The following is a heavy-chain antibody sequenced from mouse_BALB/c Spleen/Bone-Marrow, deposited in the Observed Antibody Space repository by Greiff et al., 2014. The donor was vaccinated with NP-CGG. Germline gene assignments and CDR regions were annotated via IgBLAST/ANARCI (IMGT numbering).Heavy chain of an antibody. V-gene: IGHV1S81*02. Sequence: VKLVESGAELLKPGTSVKLSCKASGYTFTRYWMHWVKQRPGQGLEWIGELNPSNGHTNYNGKFKNKATVTVDKSSSTAYMQLSSLTSEDSAVYYCARMITTRGFDYWGQGTTLTVSS. D-gene: IGHD2-4*01. CDR1: GYTFTRYW. CDR2: LNPSNGHT. CDR3: ARMITTRGFDY. J-gene: IGHJ2*01.